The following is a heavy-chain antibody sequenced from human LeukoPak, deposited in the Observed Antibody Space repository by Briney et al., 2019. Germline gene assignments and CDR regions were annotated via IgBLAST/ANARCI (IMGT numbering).Heavy chain of an antibody. V-gene: IGHV4-34*01. J-gene: IGHJ4*02. D-gene: IGHD2-2*01. Sequence: KSSETLSLTCAVYGGSFSGYYWSWIRRPPGKGLEWIASIHYSETTYYNPSLKSRVTISVDTSKNHFSLKLSSVTAADTAVYYCARGPTYQPIDFWGQGTLVTVSS. CDR3: ARGPTYQPIDF. CDR1: GGSFSGYY. CDR2: IHYSETT.